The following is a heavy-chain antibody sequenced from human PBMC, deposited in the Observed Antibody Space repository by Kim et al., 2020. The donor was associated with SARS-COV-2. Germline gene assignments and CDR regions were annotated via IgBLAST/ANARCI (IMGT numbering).Heavy chain of an antibody. Sequence: KYYADSVKGQFTISRDNSKNTLYLQMNSLRAEDTAVYYCAKDWRSGYFDYWGQGTLVTVSS. CDR2: K. CDR3: AKDWRSGYFDY. D-gene: IGHD3-10*01. V-gene: IGHV3-30*02. J-gene: IGHJ4*02.